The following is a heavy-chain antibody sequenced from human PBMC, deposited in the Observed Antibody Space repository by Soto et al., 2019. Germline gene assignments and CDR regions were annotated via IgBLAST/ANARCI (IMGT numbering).Heavy chain of an antibody. CDR2: IFHGGNT. CDR3: ARARWYDAFDV. CDR1: GFFISSGNY. J-gene: IGHJ3*01. Sequence: SETLSLTCAVSGFFISSGNYWGWIRKPPGKGLEWIGSIFHGGNTYYNPSLKSRVTISVDMPKNQFSLKLNSVTAADTAVYYCARARWYDAFDVWGQGTVVTVSS. D-gene: IGHD2-15*01. V-gene: IGHV4-38-2*01.